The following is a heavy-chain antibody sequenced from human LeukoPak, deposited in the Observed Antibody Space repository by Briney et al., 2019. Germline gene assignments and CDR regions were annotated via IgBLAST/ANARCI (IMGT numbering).Heavy chain of an antibody. CDR3: ARGRGVVPAAIRYFQH. CDR1: RGSFSGYY. CDR2: INHSGST. D-gene: IGHD2-2*02. J-gene: IGHJ1*01. V-gene: IGHV4-34*01. Sequence: PSETLSLTCAVYRGSFSGYYWSSIRQPPGKGLEWIGEINHSGSTNYNPSLKSRVTISVDTSKNQFSLKLSSVTAAYTAVYYCARGRGVVPAAIRYFQHWGQGTLVTVSS.